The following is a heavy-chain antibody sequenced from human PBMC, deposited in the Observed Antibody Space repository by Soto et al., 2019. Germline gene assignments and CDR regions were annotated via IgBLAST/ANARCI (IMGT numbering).Heavy chain of an antibody. Sequence: VGSLRLSCAASGFMFNNYAMSWVRQARGKGLEWVSTVSVSGGTTYYADSLKGWFTISRDNSKKTVYLQMNRLRADDTAIYYCAKGLYYYDSSGYRLFDYWGQGTLVTVSS. D-gene: IGHD3-22*01. J-gene: IGHJ4*02. V-gene: IGHV3-23*01. CDR2: VSVSGGTT. CDR3: AKGLYYYDSSGYRLFDY. CDR1: GFMFNNYA.